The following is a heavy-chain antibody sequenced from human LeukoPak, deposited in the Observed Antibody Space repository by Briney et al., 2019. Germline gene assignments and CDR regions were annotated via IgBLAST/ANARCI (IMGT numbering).Heavy chain of an antibody. V-gene: IGHV1-69*13. CDR2: IIPIFGTA. CDR1: GGTFSSYA. CDR3: ARDRGGYQGTSGAFDI. D-gene: IGHD3-10*01. Sequence: SVKVSCKASGGTFSSYAISWVRQAPGQGLEWMGGIIPIFGTANYAQKFQGRVTITADESTSTAYMELSSLRPEDTAVYYRARDRGGYQGTSGAFDIWGQGTMVTVSS. J-gene: IGHJ3*02.